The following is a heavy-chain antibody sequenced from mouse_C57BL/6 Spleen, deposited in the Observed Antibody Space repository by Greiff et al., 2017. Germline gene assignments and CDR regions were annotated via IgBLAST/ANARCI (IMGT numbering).Heavy chain of an antibody. CDR2: IHPNSGST. V-gene: IGHV1-64*01. CDR1: GYTFTSYW. Sequence: QVQLQQPGAELVKPGASVKLSCKASGYTFTSYWMHWVKQRPGQGLEWIGMIHPNSGSTNYNEKFKSKATLTVDKSSSTAYMQLSSLTSEDSAVXYCARPITTVVGDYAMDDGGQGTSGTVSS. J-gene: IGHJ4*01. D-gene: IGHD1-1*01. CDR3: ARPITTVVGDYAMDD.